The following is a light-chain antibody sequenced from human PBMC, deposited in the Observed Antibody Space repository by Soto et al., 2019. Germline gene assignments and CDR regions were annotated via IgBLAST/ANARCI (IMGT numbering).Light chain of an antibody. CDR2: AAS. V-gene: IGKV1-39*01. CDR3: QQSYGTPLT. CDR1: QSISNY. J-gene: IGKJ4*01. Sequence: DVEMTQSPSSLSASVGDRVTITCRASQSISNYLNWYQHKPGKVPKLLIYAASSLQSGVPTRFSGSGSGTHFTLTINSLQPEDFATYYCQQSYGTPLTFGGGTKIEIK.